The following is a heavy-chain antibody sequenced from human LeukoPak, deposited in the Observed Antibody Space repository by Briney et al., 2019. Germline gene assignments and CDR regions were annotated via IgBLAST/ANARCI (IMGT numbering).Heavy chain of an antibody. D-gene: IGHD3-16*02. CDR2: ISAYNGNT. Sequence: ASVKVSCKTSGYTFTSYGISWVRQAPGQGLEWMGWISAYNGNTNYAQKLQGRVTMATDTSTSTAYMELRSLRSDDTAVYYCARSLYYYYGMDVWGQGTTVTVSS. CDR3: ARSLYYYYGMDV. CDR1: GYTFTSYG. V-gene: IGHV1-18*01. J-gene: IGHJ6*02.